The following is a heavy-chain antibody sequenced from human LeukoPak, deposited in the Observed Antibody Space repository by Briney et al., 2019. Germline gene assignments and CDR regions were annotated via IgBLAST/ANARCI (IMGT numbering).Heavy chain of an antibody. CDR1: GFNVSYNG. CDR3: AKDGGSWSFDY. V-gene: IGHV3-30*02. J-gene: IGHJ4*02. D-gene: IGHD6-13*01. Sequence: PGGSLRLSCAASGFNVSYNGMHWVRQATGKGLEWAAFIRYDGSNKYYVDSVKGRFTISRDNSKKTLDLQMVSLRAEDTGLYYCAKDGGSWSFDYWGQGTLVTVSS. CDR2: IRYDGSNK.